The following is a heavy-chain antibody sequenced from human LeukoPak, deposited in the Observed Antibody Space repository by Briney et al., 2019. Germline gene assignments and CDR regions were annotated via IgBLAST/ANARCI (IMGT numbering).Heavy chain of an antibody. J-gene: IGHJ4*02. Sequence: AGGSLRLSCAASGFTFSSSAIHWVRQAPGKGLEWVAVISYDGSNKYYADSVKGRFTISRDNSKNTLYLQMNSLRAEDTAVYYCATSTSLTHGFGYWGQGTLVTVSS. CDR1: GFTFSSSA. CDR2: ISYDGSNK. V-gene: IGHV3-30-3*01. D-gene: IGHD2-2*01. CDR3: ATSTSLTHGFGY.